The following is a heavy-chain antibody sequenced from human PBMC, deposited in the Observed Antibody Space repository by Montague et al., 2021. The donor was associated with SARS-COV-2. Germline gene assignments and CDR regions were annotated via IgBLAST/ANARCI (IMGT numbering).Heavy chain of an antibody. CDR1: GGSFSGFY. V-gene: IGHV4-34*01. CDR3: ARDASSSRWLRGRERYHFYPMDV. D-gene: IGHD1-1*01. J-gene: IGHJ6*02. CDR2: INDSGST. Sequence: SETLSLTCTIHGGSFSGGSFSGFYWNWVRQAPGKGLEWIGEINDSGSTNYKPSLRSRVTILVDKSDNQLPLSLRSVTAADTGVYYCARDASSSRWLRGRERYHFYPMDVWGQGTTVTVSS.